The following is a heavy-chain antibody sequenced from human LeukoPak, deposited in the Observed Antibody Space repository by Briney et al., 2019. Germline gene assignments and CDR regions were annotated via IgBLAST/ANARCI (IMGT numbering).Heavy chain of an antibody. Sequence: GGPLSPSCEASGSTFRSNAFHWARKPQAKGREGGQFIRYDGSNKYYADSVKGRFTISRDNSKNTLYLQMNSLRAEDTAVYYCVTGYDFWSGSFDYWGQGTLVTVSS. CDR1: GSTFRSNA. V-gene: IGHV3-30*02. CDR3: VTGYDFWSGSFDY. D-gene: IGHD3-3*01. J-gene: IGHJ4*02. CDR2: IRYDGSNK.